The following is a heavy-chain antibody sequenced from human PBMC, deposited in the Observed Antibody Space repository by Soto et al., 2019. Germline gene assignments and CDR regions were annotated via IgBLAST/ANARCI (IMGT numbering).Heavy chain of an antibody. CDR3: ARDTYESSSRFDY. CDR1: GFTFTSSA. CDR2: ISAYSGNT. V-gene: IGHV1-18*01. J-gene: IGHJ4*02. Sequence: ASVKVSCKASGFTFTSSAVQWVRQAPGQGLEWMGWISAYSGNTNYVQKLQDRVSMTTDTSTSTAYLELKNLRSDDTAVYYCARDTYESSSRFDYWGQGTPVTVSS. D-gene: IGHD3-22*01.